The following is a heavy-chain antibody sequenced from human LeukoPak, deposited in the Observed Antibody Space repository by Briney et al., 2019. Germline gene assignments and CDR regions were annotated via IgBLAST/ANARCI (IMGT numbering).Heavy chain of an antibody. Sequence: PGGSLRLSCAASGFTFSSYSMNWVRQPPGKGLEWIGSIYYSGSTYYNPSLKSRVTISVDTSKNQFSLKLSSVTAADTAVYYCARAYCGGDCYSFFDAFDIWGQGTMVTVSS. D-gene: IGHD2-21*02. CDR3: ARAYCGGDCYSFFDAFDI. CDR1: GFTFSSYSMN. V-gene: IGHV4-39*01. CDR2: IYYSGST. J-gene: IGHJ3*02.